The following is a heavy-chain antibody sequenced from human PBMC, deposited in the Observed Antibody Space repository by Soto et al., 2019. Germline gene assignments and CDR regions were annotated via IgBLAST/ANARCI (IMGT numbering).Heavy chain of an antibody. J-gene: IGHJ3*02. D-gene: IGHD3-9*01. Sequence: QVQLVQSGAEVKKPGASVRVSCMASGYTFIGYYMHWVRQAPGQGLGWMGWINPNSGGTNFAPKFQGRVTMTRDTSISTAHMEMTRLRSDDTAVYYCARDSYYDILTGYSRNAFDIWGQGTMVTVSS. V-gene: IGHV1-2*02. CDR1: GYTFIGYY. CDR3: ARDSYYDILTGYSRNAFDI. CDR2: INPNSGGT.